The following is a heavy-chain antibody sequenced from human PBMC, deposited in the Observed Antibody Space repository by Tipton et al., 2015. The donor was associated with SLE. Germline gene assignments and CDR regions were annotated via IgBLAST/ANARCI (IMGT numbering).Heavy chain of an antibody. V-gene: IGHV3-72*01. CDR3: ARGSGDY. CDR2: TRNKANSYTT. Sequence: SLRLSCAASGFTFSDHYMDWVRQAPGKGLAWVGRTRNKANSYTTEYAASVKGRFTISRDDSKNSLYLQMNSLKTEDTAVYYCARGSGDYGGQGTLVTVSS. J-gene: IGHJ4*02. CDR1: GFTFSDHY.